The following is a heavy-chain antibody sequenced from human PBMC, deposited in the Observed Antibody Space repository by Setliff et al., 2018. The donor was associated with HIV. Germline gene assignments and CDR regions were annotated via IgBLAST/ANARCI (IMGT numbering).Heavy chain of an antibody. CDR2: IKQDGSEK. CDR3: AREGNYVWGSYRYALDH. D-gene: IGHD3-16*02. J-gene: IGHJ4*02. V-gene: IGHV3-7*01. CDR1: GFTFSSYW. Sequence: GESLKISCAASGFTFSSYWMSWVRQAPGKGLEWVANIKQDGSEKYYVDSVKGRFTISRDNAKNSLYLQMNSLRAEDTAVYYCAREGNYVWGSYRYALDHWGQGTLVTVS.